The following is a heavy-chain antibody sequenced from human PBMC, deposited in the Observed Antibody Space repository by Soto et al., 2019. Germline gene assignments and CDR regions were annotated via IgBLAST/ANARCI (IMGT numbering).Heavy chain of an antibody. V-gene: IGHV4-39*01. CDR1: GGSISSSSYY. J-gene: IGHJ4*02. D-gene: IGHD6-19*01. Sequence: QLQLQESGPGLVKPSETLSLTCTVSGGSISSSSYYWGWIRQPPGKGLEWIGSIYYSGSTYYNPSLKSRVTISVDTSKNQCSLKLSSVTAADPAVYYCARHAVHSSGFTEYWGQGTRVTVSS. CDR3: ARHAVHSSGFTEY. CDR2: IYYSGST.